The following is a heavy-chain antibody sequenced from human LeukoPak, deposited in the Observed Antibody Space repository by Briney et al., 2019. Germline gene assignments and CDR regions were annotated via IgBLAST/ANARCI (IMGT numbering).Heavy chain of an antibody. CDR1: GYTFTGYY. CDR3: ARYMIAGTPYYYDYGMDV. J-gene: IGHJ6*02. V-gene: IGHV1-2*02. CDR2: INPNSGGT. Sequence: ASVKVSCRASGYTFTGYYMHWVRQAPGQGLEWMGWINPNSGGTNYAQKFQGRVTMTRDTSISTAYMELSRLRSDDTAVYYCARYMIAGTPYYYDYGMDVWGQGTTVTVSS. D-gene: IGHD2-21*01.